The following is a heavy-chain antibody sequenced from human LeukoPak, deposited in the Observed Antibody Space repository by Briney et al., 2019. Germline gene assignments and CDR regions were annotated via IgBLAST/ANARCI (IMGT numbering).Heavy chain of an antibody. V-gene: IGHV3-23*01. CDR3: ARGRGSSWNDFDY. J-gene: IGHJ4*02. D-gene: IGHD6-13*01. Sequence: GGCLRLSCGASAFTFSNYAMTWVRQAPGKGLEWVSTVSGSGGSTYYADSVKGRFTISRDNSKNTLYLQMNSLRVEDTAVYYCARGRGSSWNDFDYWGQGTLVTVSS. CDR2: VSGSGGST. CDR1: AFTFSNYA.